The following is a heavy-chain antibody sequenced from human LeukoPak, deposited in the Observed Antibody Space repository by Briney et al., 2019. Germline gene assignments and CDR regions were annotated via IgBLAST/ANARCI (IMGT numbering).Heavy chain of an antibody. J-gene: IGHJ5*02. V-gene: IGHV4-31*03. CDR1: GGSISSGGYY. Sequence: TLSLTCTVSGGSISSGGYYWSWIRQHPGKGLEWIGYIYYSGSTYYNPSLKSRVTISVDTSKNQFSLKLSSVTAADTAVYYCARGGYCSSTSCYGSRELWFDPWGQGTLVTVSS. CDR2: IYYSGST. CDR3: ARGGYCSSTSCYGSRELWFDP. D-gene: IGHD2-2*01.